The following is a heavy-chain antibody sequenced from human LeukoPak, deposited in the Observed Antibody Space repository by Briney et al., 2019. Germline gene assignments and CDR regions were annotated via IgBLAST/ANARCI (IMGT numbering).Heavy chain of an antibody. J-gene: IGHJ6*03. Sequence: PGGSLRLSCAASGFTFSSYGMSWVRQAPGKGLEWVSGLSGGAVSTNYADSVKGRFTISRDNAKNSLFLQMNSLRVEDTTVYYCAWWSSDYMDVWGKGTTVTISS. CDR3: AWWSSDYMDV. CDR1: GFTFSSYG. D-gene: IGHD1-26*01. CDR2: LSGGAVST. V-gene: IGHV3-23*01.